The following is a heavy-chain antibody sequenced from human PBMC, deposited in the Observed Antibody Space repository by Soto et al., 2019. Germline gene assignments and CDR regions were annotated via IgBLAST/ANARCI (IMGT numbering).Heavy chain of an antibody. CDR1: GFTFSSYA. D-gene: IGHD1-7*01. V-gene: IGHV3-23*01. CDR2: ISGSGGST. CDR3: AGTTSLQWYYMDV. Sequence: GGSLRLSCAASGFTFSSYAMSWVRQAPGKGLEWVSAISGSGGSTYYADSVKGRFTISRDTSKNQFSLHLNSVTPEDTAVYYCAGTTSLQWYYMDVWDKGTTVTVSS. J-gene: IGHJ6*03.